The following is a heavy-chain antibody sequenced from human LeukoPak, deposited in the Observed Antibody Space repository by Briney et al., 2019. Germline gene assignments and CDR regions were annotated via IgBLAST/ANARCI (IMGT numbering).Heavy chain of an antibody. Sequence: ASVKVSCKASGGTFSSYAISWVRQAPGQGLEWMGIINPSGGSTSYAQKFQGRVTMTRDTSTSTVYMELSSLRSEDTAVYYCARGYSGYDAFDIWGQGTMVTVSS. J-gene: IGHJ3*02. V-gene: IGHV1-46*01. CDR3: ARGYSGYDAFDI. CDR2: INPSGGST. CDR1: GGTFSSYA. D-gene: IGHD5-12*01.